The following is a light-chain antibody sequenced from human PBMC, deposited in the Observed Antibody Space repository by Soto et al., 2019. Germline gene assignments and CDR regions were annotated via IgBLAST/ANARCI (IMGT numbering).Light chain of an antibody. Sequence: QSALTQPASVSGSPGQSITIFCAGTMRDIGAYNLVSWYQQHPGRAPQLIIYEVRNRPSGSSFRFSGSKSGNTASLTLSGLQAEDEADYYCSSFTSRSSLIFGGGTKLTVL. J-gene: IGLJ2*01. V-gene: IGLV2-14*01. CDR2: EVR. CDR1: MRDIGAYNL. CDR3: SSFTSRSSLI.